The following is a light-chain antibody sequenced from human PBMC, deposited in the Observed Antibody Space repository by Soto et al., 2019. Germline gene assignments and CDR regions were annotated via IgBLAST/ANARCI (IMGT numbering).Light chain of an antibody. CDR2: EVT. V-gene: IGLV2-14*01. J-gene: IGLJ1*01. Sequence: QSVLTQPASVSGSAGQSITISCTGTSSDIGGYDYVSWYQHHPGEAPKLVIFEVTSRPSGVSKRFSGSKSGNTASLTISGLQPEDEADYYCSSFTRSSTLSVFGTGTKLTVL. CDR1: SSDIGGYDY. CDR3: SSFTRSSTLSV.